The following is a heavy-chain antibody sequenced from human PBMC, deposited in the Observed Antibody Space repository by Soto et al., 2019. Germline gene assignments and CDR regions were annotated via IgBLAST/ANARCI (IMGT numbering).Heavy chain of an antibody. J-gene: IGHJ5*02. CDR2: INAGNGNT. CDR3: ARDSAKLRGCWFDP. Sequence: ASVKVSCKASGYSFSSYAIHWVRQAPGQRLEWMGWINAGNGNTRYSQNFQDRITLSRDTSASTAYLELNSLRSEDTALYYCARDSAKLRGCWFDPWGQGTRVTAPQ. V-gene: IGHV1-3*01. CDR1: GYSFSSYA. D-gene: IGHD2-15*01.